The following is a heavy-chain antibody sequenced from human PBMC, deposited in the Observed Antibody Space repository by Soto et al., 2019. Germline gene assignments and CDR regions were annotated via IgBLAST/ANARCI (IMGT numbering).Heavy chain of an antibody. CDR2: IYYSGST. J-gene: IGHJ4*02. Sequence: QVQLQESGPGLVKPSQTLSLTCTVSGGSISSGDYYWSWIRQPPGKGLAWFGYIYYSGSTYYNPSLRTRVTISVDTSKTQCSLKLSSVTAADTAVYYCASGSTSPYCFDYWGQGTLVTVSS. CDR1: GGSISSGDYY. CDR3: ASGSTSPYCFDY. V-gene: IGHV4-30-4*01. D-gene: IGHD2-2*01.